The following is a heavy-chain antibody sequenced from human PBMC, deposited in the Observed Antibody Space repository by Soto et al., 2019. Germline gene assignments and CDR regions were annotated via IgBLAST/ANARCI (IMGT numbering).Heavy chain of an antibody. CDR3: ARGNSYGSFWYFDL. J-gene: IGHJ2*01. D-gene: IGHD5-18*01. CDR1: GFSFSTYG. V-gene: IGHV1-18*04. CDR2: ITASNGNT. Sequence: QLQLVQSGAEVKTPGASVRVSCKAAGFSFSTYGITWVRQAPGQGLEWMGWITASNGNTRYGQNLQGRLTMTTDTYTNTDYMNLWRLSSDDTAMYYCARGNSYGSFWYFDLWGRGTLITVSS.